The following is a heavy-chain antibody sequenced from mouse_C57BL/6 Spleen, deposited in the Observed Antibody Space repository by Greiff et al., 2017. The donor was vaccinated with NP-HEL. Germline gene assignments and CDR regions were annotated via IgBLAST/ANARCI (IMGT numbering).Heavy chain of an antibody. J-gene: IGHJ2*01. CDR1: GYAFSSYW. CDR2: IYPGDGDT. D-gene: IGHD2-2*01. V-gene: IGHV1-80*01. Sequence: QVQLQQSGAELVKPGASVKISCKASGYAFSSYWMNWVKQRPGKGLEWIGQIYPGDGDTNYNGKFKGKATLTADKSSSTAYMQLSSLTSEDSAVYFCARSTGYDGKNYFDYWGQGTTLTVSS. CDR3: ARSTGYDGKNYFDY.